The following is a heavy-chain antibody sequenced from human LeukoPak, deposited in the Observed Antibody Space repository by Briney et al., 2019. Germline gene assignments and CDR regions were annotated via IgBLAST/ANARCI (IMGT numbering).Heavy chain of an antibody. D-gene: IGHD4-17*01. CDR2: TYHSGST. CDR1: GGSISSYY. V-gene: IGHV4-59*08. Sequence: PSETLSLTCTVSGGSISSYYWSWIRQPPGKGLEWIGNTYHSGSTYYNPSLESRVTLSVDTSKNQFSLNLNSVTAADTAVYYCVRVRDYGDYGVGSNWFDPWGQGTLVTVSS. J-gene: IGHJ5*02. CDR3: VRVRDYGDYGVGSNWFDP.